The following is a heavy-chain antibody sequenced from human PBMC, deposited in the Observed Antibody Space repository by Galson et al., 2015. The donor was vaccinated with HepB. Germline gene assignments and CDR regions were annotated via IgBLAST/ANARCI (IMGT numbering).Heavy chain of an antibody. V-gene: IGHV1-18*01. CDR2: ISPYNGDT. J-gene: IGHJ5*02. CDR1: GYTFSTYS. Sequence: SVKVSCKASGYTFSTYSITWARQAPGQGLEWMGWISPYNGDTDYARKFQGRVTMTTDISTSTAYMDLRSLRSDDTAVYYCARGAVVEVVGGTQNNWFAPWGQGTLVTVSS. D-gene: IGHD2-15*01. CDR3: ARGAVVEVVGGTQNNWFAP.